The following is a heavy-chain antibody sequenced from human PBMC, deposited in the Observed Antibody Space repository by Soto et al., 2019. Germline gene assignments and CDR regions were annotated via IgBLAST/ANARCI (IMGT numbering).Heavy chain of an antibody. D-gene: IGHD6-13*01. Sequence: QVQLVQSGAEVKKPGSSVKVSCKASGGTFSSYAISWVRQAPGQGLEWMGGIIPIFGTANYAQKFQGRVTITADETTSTAYMELSSLRSEDTAVYYCARVGISEGYRHDAFDIWGQGTMVTVSS. V-gene: IGHV1-69*01. CDR2: IIPIFGTA. CDR3: ARVGISEGYRHDAFDI. J-gene: IGHJ3*02. CDR1: GGTFSSYA.